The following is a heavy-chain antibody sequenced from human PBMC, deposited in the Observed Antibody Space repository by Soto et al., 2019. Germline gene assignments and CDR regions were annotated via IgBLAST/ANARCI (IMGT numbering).Heavy chain of an antibody. J-gene: IGHJ6*01. CDR3: AKDQQQLYYYYGMDV. V-gene: IGHV3-30*18. CDR1: GFTFSSYG. D-gene: IGHD6-13*01. Sequence: QVQLVESGGGVVQPGRSLRLSCAASGFTFSSYGMHWVRQAPGKGLEWVAVISYDGSNKYYADSVKGRFTISRDNSKNTLYLQMNSLRAEDTAVYYGAKDQQQLYYYYGMDVW. CDR2: ISYDGSNK.